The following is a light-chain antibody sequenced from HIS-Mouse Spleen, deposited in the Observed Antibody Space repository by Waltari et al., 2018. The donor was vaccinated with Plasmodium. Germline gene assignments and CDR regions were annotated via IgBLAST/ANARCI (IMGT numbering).Light chain of an antibody. CDR2: EES. CDR3: YSTDSSGNHRV. J-gene: IGLJ3*02. V-gene: IGLV3-10*01. CDR1: ALPQKY. Sequence: SYELTQPPSVSVSPGQTARITCSGDALPQKYAYWYQQKSGQAPVLVVYEESNRPSGIPEGCSGSSSGTMATLTISGAQVEDEADYYCYSTDSSGNHRVFGGGTKLTVL.